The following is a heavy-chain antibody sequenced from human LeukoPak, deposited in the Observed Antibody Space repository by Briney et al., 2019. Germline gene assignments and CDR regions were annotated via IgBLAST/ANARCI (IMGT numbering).Heavy chain of an antibody. D-gene: IGHD1-26*01. Sequence: ASVKVSCKASGYTFTTYYMHWVRQAPGQGLEWMGIINPTGGSTSSAQKFQGRVTMTRDTSTSTVYMELSSLRSEDTAVYYCARGVYSGSREPGGGYWGQGTLLTVSS. J-gene: IGHJ4*02. CDR1: GYTFTTYY. CDR2: INPTGGST. V-gene: IGHV1-46*01. CDR3: ARGVYSGSREPGGGY.